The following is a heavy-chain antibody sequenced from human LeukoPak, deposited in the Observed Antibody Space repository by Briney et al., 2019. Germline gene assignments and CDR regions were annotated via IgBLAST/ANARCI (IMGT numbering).Heavy chain of an antibody. CDR3: ARDRGHGGKTEPVDY. Sequence: PGGSLRLSCAASGFTFSSYAMHWVRQAPGKGLEWVAVISYDGSNKYYADSVKGRFTISRDNSKSTLYLQMNSLRAEDTAVYYCARDRGHGGKTEPVDYWGQGTLVTVSS. J-gene: IGHJ4*02. CDR1: GFTFSSYA. V-gene: IGHV3-30-3*01. D-gene: IGHD4-23*01. CDR2: ISYDGSNK.